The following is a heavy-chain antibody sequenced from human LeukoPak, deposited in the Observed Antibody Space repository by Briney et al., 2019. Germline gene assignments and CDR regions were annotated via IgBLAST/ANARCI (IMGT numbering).Heavy chain of an antibody. D-gene: IGHD4-23*01. CDR3: SSGNSHAFDI. CDR2: INSDGSST. CDR1: GFTFSSYW. V-gene: IGHV3-74*01. J-gene: IGHJ3*02. Sequence: GGSLRLSCAASGFTFSSYWMHWVRQAQGKGLVWVSRINSDGSSTSYADSVKGRFTISRDNAKNTLYLQMNNLRAEDTAVYYCSSGNSHAFDIWGQGTMVTVSS.